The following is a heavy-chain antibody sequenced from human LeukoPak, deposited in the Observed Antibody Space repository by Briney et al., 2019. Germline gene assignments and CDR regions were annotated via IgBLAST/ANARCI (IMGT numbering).Heavy chain of an antibody. CDR2: IYYSGST. V-gene: IGHV4-59*01. D-gene: IGHD6-13*01. J-gene: IGHJ4*02. CDR1: GGSISSYY. CDR3: ARAYAAAGTYYFDY. Sequence: SETLSLTCTVSGGSISSYYWSWIRQPPGKGLEWIGYIYYSGSTNYNPSLKSRVTISVGTSKNQFSLKLSSVTAADTAVYYCARAYAAAGTYYFDYWGQGTLVTVSS.